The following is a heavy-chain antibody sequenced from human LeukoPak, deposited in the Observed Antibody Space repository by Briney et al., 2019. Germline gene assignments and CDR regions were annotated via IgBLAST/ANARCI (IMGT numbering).Heavy chain of an antibody. CDR3: AKSYLGELWYWFDP. J-gene: IGHJ5*02. D-gene: IGHD3-16*01. Sequence: ASVKVSCKASGYTFTGYYIHWVRQAPGQGLEWMGWINPSSGGTNYAQKFQGRVTMTRDTSISTAYMELSRLTSDDTAVYYCAKSYLGELWYWFDPWGQGTLVTVSS. CDR2: INPSSGGT. CDR1: GYTFTGYY. V-gene: IGHV1-2*02.